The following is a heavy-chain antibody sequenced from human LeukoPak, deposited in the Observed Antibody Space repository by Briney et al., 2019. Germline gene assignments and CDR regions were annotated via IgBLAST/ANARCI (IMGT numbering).Heavy chain of an antibody. CDR3: ARSRGYFYPFDY. J-gene: IGHJ4*02. CDR2: IYYTGRP. CDR1: GGSISNGGYY. D-gene: IGHD3-22*01. V-gene: IGHV4-31*03. Sequence: SQTLSLTCTVSGGSISNGGYYWSWVRQHPGKGLGWIGYIYYTGRPIYNPSLKSRLTISVDTSENQFPLNLSSVTAADTAVYYCARSRGYFYPFDYWGQGTLVTVSS.